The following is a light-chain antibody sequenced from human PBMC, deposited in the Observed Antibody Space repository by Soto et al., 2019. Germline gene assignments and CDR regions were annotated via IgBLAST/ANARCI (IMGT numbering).Light chain of an antibody. V-gene: IGKV1-5*03. CDR2: KAS. CDR1: QSISSW. CDR3: LQYTSYSRT. J-gene: IGKJ1*01. Sequence: DIQMTQSPSTLSASVGDRVTITCWASQSISSWLAWYQQKPGQAPKLLIYKASTLESGVPSRFSGSESGTELTLTINSLQPDDFATYYCLQYTSYSRTFGQGTKVDIK.